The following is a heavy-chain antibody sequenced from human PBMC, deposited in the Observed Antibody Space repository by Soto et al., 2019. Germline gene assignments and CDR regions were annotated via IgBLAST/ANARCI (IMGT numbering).Heavy chain of an antibody. CDR2: IYYSGST. D-gene: IGHD2-21*02. V-gene: IGHV4-31*01. J-gene: IGHJ6*02. Sequence: QVQLQESGPGLVKPSQTLSLTCTFSGGSISSGGYYWSWSRQHPGKGLEWLGYIYYSGSTYYNPALKRLVTISVDTSKNQFSLKLSSVTAADTAVYYCARVCGGACHYGMDVWGQGTTVTVSS. CDR3: ARVCGGACHYGMDV. CDR1: GGSISSGGYY.